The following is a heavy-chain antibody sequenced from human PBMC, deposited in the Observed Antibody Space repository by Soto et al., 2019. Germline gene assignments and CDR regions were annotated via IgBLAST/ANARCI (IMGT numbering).Heavy chain of an antibody. Sequence: QVQLVQSGADVKKPGASVKVSCKASGYTFTSYGISWVRQAPGQGLEWMGWISAYNGNTNYAQKLQGRVTMTTDTSTSTAYMELRSLTSDDTALYYCARDTSDWSYGLDVWGQGTTVTVSS. D-gene: IGHD6-19*01. CDR1: GYTFTSYG. CDR2: ISAYNGNT. J-gene: IGHJ6*02. CDR3: ARDTSDWSYGLDV. V-gene: IGHV1-18*01.